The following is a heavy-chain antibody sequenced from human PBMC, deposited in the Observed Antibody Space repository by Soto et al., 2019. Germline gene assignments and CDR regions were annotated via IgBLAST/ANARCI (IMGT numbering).Heavy chain of an antibody. CDR2: ISPDGRGT. D-gene: IGHD3-10*01. J-gene: IGHJ5*02. CDR3: ARDYMLRGRDSNWFDP. V-gene: IGHV3-74*01. CDR1: GFSFSNYW. Sequence: GGSLRLSXAAPGFSFSNYWMHWVRQAPGKGLLWVSRISPDGRGTTYADSLKGRFTIARDNAKNTLYLQINSLRAEDTAVYYRARDYMLRGRDSNWFDPWGQGTLVTVSS.